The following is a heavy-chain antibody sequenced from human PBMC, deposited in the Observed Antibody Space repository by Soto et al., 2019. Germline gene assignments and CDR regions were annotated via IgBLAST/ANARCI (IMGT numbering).Heavy chain of an antibody. CDR3: ARDLGTDDDAFDI. D-gene: IGHD1-1*01. Sequence: PGGSLRLSCAASGFTFSSYSMNWVRQAPGKGLEWVSSISSSSSYIYYADSVKGRFTISRDNAKNSLYLQMNSLRAEDTAVYYCARDLGTDDDAFDIWGRGTTVIVSS. CDR2: ISSSSSYI. CDR1: GFTFSSYS. V-gene: IGHV3-21*01. J-gene: IGHJ3*02.